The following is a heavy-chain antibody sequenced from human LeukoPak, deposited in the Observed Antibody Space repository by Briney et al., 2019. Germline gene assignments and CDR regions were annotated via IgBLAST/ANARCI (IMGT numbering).Heavy chain of an antibody. Sequence: SVKVSCKASGCTFSSYAISWVRLAPGHGIEWMGRIITIFGTANYAQKFQGRVTITADKSTSTAYMGLSSLRSEDTAVYYCARDCSSTSCPEGDYWGQGTLVTVSS. J-gene: IGHJ4*02. CDR2: IITIFGTA. CDR1: GCTFSSYA. V-gene: IGHV1-69*06. D-gene: IGHD2-2*01. CDR3: ARDCSSTSCPEGDY.